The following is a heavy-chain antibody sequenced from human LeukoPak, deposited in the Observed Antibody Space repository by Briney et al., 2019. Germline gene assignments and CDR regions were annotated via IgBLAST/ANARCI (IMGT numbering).Heavy chain of an antibody. CDR1: GGSISSSSYY. CDR2: IYYSGST. J-gene: IGHJ3*02. CDR3: ATSTVVDAFDI. Sequence: SETLSLTCTVSGGSISSSSYYRSWIRQPPGKGLGWIGYIYYSGSTNYNPSLKSRVTISVDTSKNQFSLKLSSVTAADTAVYYCATSTVVDAFDIWGQGTMVTVSS. D-gene: IGHD4-23*01. V-gene: IGHV4-61*01.